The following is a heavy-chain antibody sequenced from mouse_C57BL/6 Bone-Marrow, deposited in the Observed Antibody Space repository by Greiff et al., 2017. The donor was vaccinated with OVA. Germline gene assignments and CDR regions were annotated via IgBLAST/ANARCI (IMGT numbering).Heavy chain of an antibody. CDR2: IDPNSGGT. CDR1: GYTFTSYW. CDR3: ARYFITTVVATGYFDV. Sequence: VQLQQPGAELVKPGASVKLSCKASGYTFTSYWMHWVKQRPGRGLEWIGRIDPNSGGTKYTEKLKSKATLSVDKPSSTAYKQLSSLTTEDSSVYYGARYFITTVVATGYFDVWGTGTTVTVSS. V-gene: IGHV1-72*01. J-gene: IGHJ1*03. D-gene: IGHD1-1*01.